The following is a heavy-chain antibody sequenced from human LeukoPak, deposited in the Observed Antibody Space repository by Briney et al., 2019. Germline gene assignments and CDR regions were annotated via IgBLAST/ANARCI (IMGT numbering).Heavy chain of an antibody. CDR2: ISWNSGSI. Sequence: GGSLRLSCAASGFTFDDYAMHWVRQAPGKGLEWVSGISWNSGSIGYADSVKGRFTISRDNAKNSLYLQMNSLRAEDTALYYCAKDSYGSGSYSNSWGQGTLVTVSS. CDR1: GFTFDDYA. D-gene: IGHD3-10*01. CDR3: AKDSYGSGSYSNS. J-gene: IGHJ4*02. V-gene: IGHV3-9*01.